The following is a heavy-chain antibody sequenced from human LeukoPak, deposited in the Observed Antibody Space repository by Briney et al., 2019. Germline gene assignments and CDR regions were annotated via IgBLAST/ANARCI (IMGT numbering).Heavy chain of an antibody. Sequence: GGSLRLSCAASGFSFSTFSMHWARRAPGKGLEWVAVIWNDGSKKFYAESVKGRFTISRDNSQNTLYLQMNRLRAEDTAVYYCGRDSLGGDYWGQGTLVTVSS. J-gene: IGHJ4*02. CDR1: GFSFSTFS. CDR3: GRDSLGGDY. V-gene: IGHV3-33*08. CDR2: IWNDGSKK. D-gene: IGHD3-16*01.